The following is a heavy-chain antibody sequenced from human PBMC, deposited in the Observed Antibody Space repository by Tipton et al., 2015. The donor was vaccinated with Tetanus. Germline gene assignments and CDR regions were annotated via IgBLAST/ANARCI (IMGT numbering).Heavy chain of an antibody. V-gene: IGHV5-51*01. Sequence: MQLVQSGGEVKKPGESLKISCKGSGYIFNNYWIGWVRQKPGKGLEWMGLIYPGDSDTRYSPSFQGQVTTSVDKSINTAYLQWSSLKASDTSMFYCARAHCTDGVCNFDFWGQGALVTVAS. J-gene: IGHJ4*02. D-gene: IGHD2-8*01. CDR2: IYPGDSDT. CDR3: ARAHCTDGVCNFDF. CDR1: GYIFNNYW.